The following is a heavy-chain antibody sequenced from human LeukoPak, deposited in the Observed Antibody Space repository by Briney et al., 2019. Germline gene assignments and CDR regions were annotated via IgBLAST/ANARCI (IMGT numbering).Heavy chain of an antibody. Sequence: SQTLSLTFTVSGGSISGSGYYWSWIRQPPGKGLEWIGYIYHTGSTYYNPSLASRVTISVDRSKNQFSLRLTSVTAADTAVFYCARGGVGPTTNWFDPWGQGTLVTVSS. J-gene: IGHJ5*02. CDR1: GGSISGSGYY. CDR3: ARGGVGPTTNWFDP. V-gene: IGHV4-30-2*01. CDR2: IYHTGST. D-gene: IGHD1-26*01.